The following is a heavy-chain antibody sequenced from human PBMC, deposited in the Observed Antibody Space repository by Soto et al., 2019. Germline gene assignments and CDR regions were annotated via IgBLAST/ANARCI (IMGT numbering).Heavy chain of an antibody. CDR1: GYTFTGYH. CDR3: ERGFCGSDYYAMDV. D-gene: IGHD5-12*01. V-gene: IGHV1-2*02. CDR2: IKPNSGVT. J-gene: IGHJ6*02. Sequence: ASVKVSCKASGYTFTGYHMHWVRQAPRQGLEWMGWIKPNSGVTSSAEKFQGRVTLTRDTSISTAYMELSGLRSDDPALYYCERGFCGSDYYAMDVWGQGTTATVSS.